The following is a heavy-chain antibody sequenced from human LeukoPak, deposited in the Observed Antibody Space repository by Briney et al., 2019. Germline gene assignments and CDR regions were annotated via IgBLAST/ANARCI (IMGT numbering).Heavy chain of an antibody. J-gene: IGHJ6*03. CDR3: AKGGNYNSYYYYMDV. D-gene: IGHD5-24*01. CDR1: GFTFSSYG. Sequence: GGSLRLSCAASGFTFSSYGMHWVRQAPGKGLEWVAFIRYDGSNKYYADSVRGRFTISRDNSKNTLYLQMNSLRAEDTAVYYCAKGGNYNSYYYYMDVWGKGTTVTVSS. CDR2: IRYDGSNK. V-gene: IGHV3-30*02.